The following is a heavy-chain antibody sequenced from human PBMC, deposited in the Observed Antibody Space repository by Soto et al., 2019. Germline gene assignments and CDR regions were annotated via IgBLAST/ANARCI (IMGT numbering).Heavy chain of an antibody. CDR3: AKDYQLHYDILTGYKAFDGMDV. CDR2: ISGDGGST. V-gene: IGHV3-43*02. Sequence: GGSLRLSCAASGFTFDDYAMHWVRQAPGKGLEWVSLISGDGGSTYYADSVKGRFTISRDNSKNSLYLQMNSLRTEDTALYYCAKDYQLHYDILTGYKAFDGMDVWGQGTTVTVS. D-gene: IGHD3-9*01. J-gene: IGHJ6*02. CDR1: GFTFDDYA.